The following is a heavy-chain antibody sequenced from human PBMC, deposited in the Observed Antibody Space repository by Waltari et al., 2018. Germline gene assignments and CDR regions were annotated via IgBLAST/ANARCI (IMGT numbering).Heavy chain of an antibody. CDR2: INPNSGGT. D-gene: IGHD1-26*01. V-gene: IGHV1-2*02. Sequence: QVQLVQSGAEVKKPGASVKVSCKASGYTFTGYYMYWVRQAPGQGLEWMGWINPNSGGTNYARKFQGRVTMTRDTSISTAYMELSRLRSDDTAVYYCARLPEWEEDYWGQGTLVTVSS. J-gene: IGHJ4*02. CDR1: GYTFTGYY. CDR3: ARLPEWEEDY.